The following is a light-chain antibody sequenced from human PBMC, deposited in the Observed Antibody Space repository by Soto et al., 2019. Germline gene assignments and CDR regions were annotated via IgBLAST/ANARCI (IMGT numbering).Light chain of an antibody. CDR2: DVN. J-gene: IGLJ2*01. CDR3: CSYAGTYTFVV. Sequence: QSALTQPRSVSGSPGQSVTISCTGTSSDVGGYNWVSWYQQHPGKAPKLMIYDVNKRPSGVPDRFSGSKSGNTASMTISGLQTENEADYYCCSYAGTYTFVVFGGGTKLTVL. V-gene: IGLV2-11*01. CDR1: SSDVGGYNW.